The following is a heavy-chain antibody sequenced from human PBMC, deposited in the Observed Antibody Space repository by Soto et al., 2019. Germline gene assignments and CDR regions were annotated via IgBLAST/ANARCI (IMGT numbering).Heavy chain of an antibody. J-gene: IGHJ5*02. V-gene: IGHV3-7*01. CDR3: ARDAAVFLEWVARFDH. D-gene: IGHD3-3*01. CDR2: IKQDGSEK. Sequence: PGGSLRLSCAASGFTFSSYWMSWVRQAPGKGLEWVANIKQDGSEKYYVDSVKGRFTISRDNAKNSLYLQMNSLRAEDTAVYYWARDAAVFLEWVARFDHWGQGTLVTVSS. CDR1: GFTFSSYW.